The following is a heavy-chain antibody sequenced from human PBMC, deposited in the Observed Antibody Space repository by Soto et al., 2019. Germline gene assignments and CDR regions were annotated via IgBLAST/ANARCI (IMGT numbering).Heavy chain of an antibody. Sequence: QVQLLESGPGLLKPSETLSLTCSVSGGSMSPFYWSWIRQSPRKGLEWIGYIYYSGNTNYNPSLKSRVTISVDTSKDQFSLRLSSVTAADSAVYYCVRGVYDYWSGYYAGSGLDVWGQGTTVIVSS. V-gene: IGHV4-59*01. CDR2: IYYSGNT. CDR3: VRGVYDYWSGYYAGSGLDV. D-gene: IGHD3-3*01. J-gene: IGHJ6*02. CDR1: GGSMSPFY.